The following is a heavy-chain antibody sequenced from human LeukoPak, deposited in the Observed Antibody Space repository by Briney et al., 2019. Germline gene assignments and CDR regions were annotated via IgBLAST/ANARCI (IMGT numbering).Heavy chain of an antibody. CDR2: INPSGGST. D-gene: IGHD1-1*01. Sequence: ASVKVSCKASGYTFTSYYMHWVRQAPGQGLEWMGIINPSGGSTSYAQKFQGRVTMTRDTSTSTVYMELSSLRSEDTAVYYCARGGGVEPSLRGFDIWGQGTMVTVSS. CDR3: ARGGGVEPSLRGFDI. J-gene: IGHJ3*02. V-gene: IGHV1-46*01. CDR1: GYTFTSYY.